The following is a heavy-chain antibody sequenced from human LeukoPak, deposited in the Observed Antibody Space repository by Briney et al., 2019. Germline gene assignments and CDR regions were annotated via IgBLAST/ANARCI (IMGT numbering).Heavy chain of an antibody. V-gene: IGHV3-23*01. Sequence: GGSLRLSCAASGFTFSSYAISWVRQAPGKGLEWVSAISGSGGSTYYADSVKGRFTISRDNSKNTLYLQMNSLRAEDTAVYYCAKDAYDILTGYFPPNWFDPWGQGTLVTVSS. CDR2: ISGSGGST. D-gene: IGHD3-9*01. J-gene: IGHJ5*02. CDR1: GFTFSSYA. CDR3: AKDAYDILTGYFPPNWFDP.